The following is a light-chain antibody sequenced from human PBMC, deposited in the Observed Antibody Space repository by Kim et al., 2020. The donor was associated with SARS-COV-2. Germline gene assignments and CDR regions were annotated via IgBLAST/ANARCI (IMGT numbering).Light chain of an antibody. Sequence: SPGERATLSCRASESVVSSHVAWYQHKRGEPRRLINHETSIRAAGIPDRCSGRGGGTVFIITISRLEPEDFALYYCQQYGRSPITFGQGTRLEIK. CDR3: QQYGRSPIT. CDR1: ESVVSSH. V-gene: IGKV3-20*01. CDR2: ETS. J-gene: IGKJ5*01.